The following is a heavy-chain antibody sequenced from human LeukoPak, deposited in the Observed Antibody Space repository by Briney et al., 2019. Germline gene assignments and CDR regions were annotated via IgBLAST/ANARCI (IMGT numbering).Heavy chain of an antibody. CDR3: ARDRYYCDSSGYPDFDY. V-gene: IGHV3-7*05. CDR1: GFTFSSYW. Sequence: PGGSLRLSCAASGFTFSSYWMSWVRQAPGKGLEWVANIKQDGSEKYYVDSVKGRFTISRDNAKNSLYLQMNSLRAEDTAVYYCARDRYYCDSSGYPDFDYWGQGTLVTVSS. D-gene: IGHD3-22*01. CDR2: IKQDGSEK. J-gene: IGHJ4*02.